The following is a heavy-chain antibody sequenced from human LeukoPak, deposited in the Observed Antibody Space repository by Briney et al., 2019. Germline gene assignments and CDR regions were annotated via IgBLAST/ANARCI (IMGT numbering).Heavy chain of an antibody. D-gene: IGHD2-15*01. CDR1: GYTFSSYG. CDR2: ISGYNGNA. Sequence: ASVKVSCKASGYTFSSYGISWVRQAPGQGLEWMGWISGYNGNANYAQKLQGRVTMTTDTSMSTAYMELRSLRSDDTAVYYCARENFPTIRGYCTGDSCALDFWGQGTLVTVSS. V-gene: IGHV1-18*01. CDR3: ARENFPTIRGYCTGDSCALDF. J-gene: IGHJ4*02.